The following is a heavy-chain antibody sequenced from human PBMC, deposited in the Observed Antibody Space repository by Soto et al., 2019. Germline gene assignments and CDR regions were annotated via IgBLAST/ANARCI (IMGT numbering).Heavy chain of an antibody. CDR3: AGFWGETPPGMGDHHGWDV. J-gene: IGHJ6*02. V-gene: IGHV1-46*01. D-gene: IGHD3-16*01. Sequence: QVQLVQSGAEVKKPGASVKVSCKASGYTFTSYYMHWVRQAPGQGLEWMGIINPSGGSTSYAQKFQGRANKPRDPPPNKVKMGREPRESEDAGVFYWAGFWGETPPGMGDHHGWDVGGQGTPV. CDR1: GYTFTSYY. CDR2: INPSGGST.